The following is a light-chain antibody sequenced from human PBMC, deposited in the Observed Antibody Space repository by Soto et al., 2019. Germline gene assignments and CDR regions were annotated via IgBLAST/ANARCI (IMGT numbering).Light chain of an antibody. Sequence: AIQMTQSPASLSASVGDRVTISCRASQGIGNALGWYQQKPGKPPKVLIYGASNLQSGVPSRFSGSGSGTDLTLTISSLQPEDFATYYCLQDYNYPPTFGQGTKVDIK. J-gene: IGKJ1*01. CDR1: QGIGNA. V-gene: IGKV1-6*01. CDR3: LQDYNYPPT. CDR2: GAS.